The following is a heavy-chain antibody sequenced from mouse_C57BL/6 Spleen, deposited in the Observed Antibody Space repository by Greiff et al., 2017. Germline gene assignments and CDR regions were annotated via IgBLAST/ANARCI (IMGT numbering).Heavy chain of an antibody. V-gene: IGHV1-55*01. J-gene: IGHJ3*01. Sequence: QVHVKQPGAELVKPGASVKMSCKASGYTFTSYWITWVKQRPGQGLEWIGDIYPGSGSTNYNEKFKSKATLTVDTSSSTAYMQLSSLTSEESAVYYCAYYDYEAWFAYWGQGTLVTVSA. CDR2: IYPGSGST. CDR3: AYYDYEAWFAY. D-gene: IGHD2-4*01. CDR1: GYTFTSYW.